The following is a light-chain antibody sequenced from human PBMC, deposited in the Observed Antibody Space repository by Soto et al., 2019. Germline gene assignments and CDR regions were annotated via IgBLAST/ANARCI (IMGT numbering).Light chain of an antibody. Sequence: EIVLTQSPATLSLSPGERATLSCGASQSVTRSYLGWYQKKPGLAPRLVIYDASRRATGIPDRFSGSGSGTDFTLTISRLEPEDCAVYYCQQYATTPQTFGGGTKVEIK. CDR2: DAS. CDR3: QQYATTPQT. V-gene: IGKV3D-20*01. J-gene: IGKJ4*01. CDR1: QSVTRSY.